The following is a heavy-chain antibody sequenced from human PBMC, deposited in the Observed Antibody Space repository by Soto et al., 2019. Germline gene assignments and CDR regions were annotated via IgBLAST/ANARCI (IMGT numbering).Heavy chain of an antibody. CDR2: INPLSGIS. CDR1: GGTFVRHV. CDR3: ATPACAATWCAPSHNLDH. V-gene: IGHV1-69*09. D-gene: IGHD2-2*01. J-gene: IGHJ4*02. Sequence: QVQLVQSGAEVKKPASSVKVSCKTSGGTFVRHVISWVRQAPGQGPEWMGKINPLSGISNYAQKFQDRVTFTADTDSSTAYMELSSLRSDGTAVYYCATPACAATWCAPSHNLDHWGQGTLVTVSS.